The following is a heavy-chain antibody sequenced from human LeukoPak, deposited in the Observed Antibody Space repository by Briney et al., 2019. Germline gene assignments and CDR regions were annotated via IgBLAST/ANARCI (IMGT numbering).Heavy chain of an antibody. CDR2: IFYSGST. D-gene: IGHD3-10*01. J-gene: IGHJ4*02. CDR1: GGSISSYY. V-gene: IGHV4-59*01. Sequence: PSETLSLTCTVSGGSISSYYWSWLRPPPGQGLEWIGYIFYSGSTNYNPSLKSRVTISVDTSKNQVSLKLSSVTAADTAVYYCARGGGSGYDYWGQGTLVTVSS. CDR3: ARGGGSGYDY.